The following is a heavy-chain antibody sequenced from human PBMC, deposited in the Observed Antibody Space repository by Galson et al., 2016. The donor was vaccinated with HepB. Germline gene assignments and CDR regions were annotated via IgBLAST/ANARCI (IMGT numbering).Heavy chain of an antibody. Sequence: SLRLSCAASGFTFSSYSMNWVRQAPGKGLEWVANIKQDGSAKYFVDSVKGRFTASRDNAKNSLYLHMNSLRAEDSAVYYCVRARGFDYWGLGALVTVSS. CDR1: GFTFSSYS. V-gene: IGHV3-7*03. J-gene: IGHJ4*02. CDR2: IKQDGSAK. CDR3: VRARGFDY.